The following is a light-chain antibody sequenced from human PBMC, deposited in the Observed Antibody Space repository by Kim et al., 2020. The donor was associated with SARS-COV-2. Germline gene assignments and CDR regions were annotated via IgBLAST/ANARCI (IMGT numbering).Light chain of an antibody. Sequence: SYELTQPPSVSVSPGQTASITCSGDALPNQYAYWYQQKPGQAPVVVIYKDSKRPSGIPERFSGSSSGTTATLTISGVQAVDEADYYCQSADSSDSVLFGGGTQLTVL. CDR3: QSADSSDSVL. J-gene: IGLJ2*01. V-gene: IGLV3-25*03. CDR2: KDS. CDR1: ALPNQY.